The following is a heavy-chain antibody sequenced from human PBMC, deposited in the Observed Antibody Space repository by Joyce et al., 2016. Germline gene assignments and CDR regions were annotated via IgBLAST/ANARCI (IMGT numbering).Heavy chain of an antibody. Sequence: QLVESGGGLVKPGGSLRLSCEASGFTFGRYSMNWVRQAPGKGLEWVASITSSEAYIYYAESVKDLFTISRDNARNSLSLEMNSLRAEDTAVYFCARDIVVALDVWGQGTTVTVSS. CDR2: ITSSEAYI. CDR1: GFTFGRYS. V-gene: IGHV3-21*01. J-gene: IGHJ6*02. D-gene: IGHD2-15*01. CDR3: ARDIVVALDV.